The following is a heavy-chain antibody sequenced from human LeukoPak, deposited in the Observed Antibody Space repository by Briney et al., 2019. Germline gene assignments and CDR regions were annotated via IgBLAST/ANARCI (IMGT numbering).Heavy chain of an antibody. D-gene: IGHD3-22*01. CDR2: IYHNGNI. V-gene: IGHV4-38-2*01. CDR3: VRRADPDSRGYFPLYFDA. Sequence: SETLSLTCAVSGSSISSGHYWGWIRQPPGKGLEWIGSIYHNGNIYYNTALKSRVSIAVDTSKNQFFLSLRSVTAADTAVYYCVRRADPDSRGYFPLYFDAWGQGTLVTVSS. CDR1: GSSISSGHY. J-gene: IGHJ4*02.